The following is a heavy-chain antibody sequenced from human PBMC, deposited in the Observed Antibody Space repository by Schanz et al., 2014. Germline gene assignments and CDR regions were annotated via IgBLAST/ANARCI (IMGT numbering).Heavy chain of an antibody. CDR3: ARPPHDSSGYYPFDY. CDR2: ISGSGGST. Sequence: EVQLLESGGGLVQPGGSLRLSCLASGFAFSSYGMNWLRQAPGKGLEWVSAISGSGGSTHYADSVKGRFTISRDNAKNSLYLQMNSLRAEDTAVYYCARPPHDSSGYYPFDYWGQGTLVTVSS. CDR1: GFAFSSYG. D-gene: IGHD3-22*01. J-gene: IGHJ4*02. V-gene: IGHV3-23*01.